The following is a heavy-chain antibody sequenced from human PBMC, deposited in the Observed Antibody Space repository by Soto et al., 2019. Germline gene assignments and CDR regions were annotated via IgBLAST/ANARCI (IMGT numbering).Heavy chain of an antibody. CDR1: GASVTSGDFY. CDR2: IYYNETA. V-gene: IGHV4-30-4*01. J-gene: IGHJ4*02. D-gene: IGHD2-21*01. CDR3: GTLIAGG. Sequence: QVQLQEPGPRLVSPSETLSLTCTVSGASVTSGDFYLSWIRQPPGKGLEWIGYIYYNETAYYAPSLKSRTPISVDTSKNHFTLTLTSVPAADTALYYCGTLIAGGWGQGSRVTVSS.